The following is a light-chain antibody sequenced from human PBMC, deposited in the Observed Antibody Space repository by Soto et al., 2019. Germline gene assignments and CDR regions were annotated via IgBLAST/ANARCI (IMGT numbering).Light chain of an antibody. CDR1: QSVSDY. CDR2: GAS. CDR3: QHYNSYSEA. J-gene: IGKJ1*01. Sequence: ETLMTQSPATLSVSPGESATLSCRASQSVSDYLAWYQQRTGQAPRLLIFGASTRATGFPDRFSGSGSGTELTLTISSLQPDDFATYYCQHYNSYSEACGQGTKVDIK. V-gene: IGKV3-15*01.